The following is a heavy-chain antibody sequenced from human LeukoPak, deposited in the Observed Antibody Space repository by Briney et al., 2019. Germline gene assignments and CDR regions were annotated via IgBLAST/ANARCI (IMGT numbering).Heavy chain of an antibody. Sequence: PSETLSLTCAVYGGSFSVYYWSWIRQPPGKGLEWIGEINHSGSTNYNPSLKSRVTISVDTSKNQFSLKLSSVTAADTAVYYCAGIYYYDSSGIDYWGQGTLVTVSS. CDR3: AGIYYYDSSGIDY. D-gene: IGHD3-22*01. CDR2: INHSGST. CDR1: GGSFSVYY. J-gene: IGHJ4*02. V-gene: IGHV4-34*01.